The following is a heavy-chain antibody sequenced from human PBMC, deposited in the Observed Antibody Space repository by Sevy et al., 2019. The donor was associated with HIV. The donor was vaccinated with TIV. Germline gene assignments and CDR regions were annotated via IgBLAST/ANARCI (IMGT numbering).Heavy chain of an antibody. D-gene: IGHD2-8*01. CDR1: GFTYS. Sequence: GGSLRLSCVASGFTYSMNWVRQAPGKGLEWVSTLSFGCGEINYADSVKGRFTISRDNSKSSVYLQMNNLRPEDTAVYYCAREGCTKPHDYWGQGTLVTVSS. J-gene: IGHJ4*02. CDR2: LSFGCGEI. V-gene: IGHV3-21*04. CDR3: AREGCTKPHDY.